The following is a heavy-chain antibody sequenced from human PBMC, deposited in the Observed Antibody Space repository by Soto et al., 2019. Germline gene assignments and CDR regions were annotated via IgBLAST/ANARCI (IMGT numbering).Heavy chain of an antibody. V-gene: IGHV6-1*01. CDR3: ARNPYSSSWYAENWFDP. D-gene: IGHD6-13*01. J-gene: IGHJ5*02. CDR2: TYYRSKWYN. Sequence: SQTLSLTCAISGGSVSSNSAAWNWIRQSPSRGLEWLGRTYYRSKWYNDYAVSVKSRITINPDTSKNQFSLQLNSVTPEDTAVYYCARNPYSSSWYAENWFDPWGQGTLDTVSS. CDR1: GGSVSSNSAA.